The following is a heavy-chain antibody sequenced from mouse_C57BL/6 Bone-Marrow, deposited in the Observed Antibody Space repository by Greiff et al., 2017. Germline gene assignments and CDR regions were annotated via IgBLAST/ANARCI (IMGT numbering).Heavy chain of an antibody. CDR3: TRIAN. CDR2: IDPDNGDT. J-gene: IGHJ3*01. Sequence: VQLQQSGAELVRPGASVKLSCTASGFNIKDDYMHWVKQMPEQGLEWIGWIDPDNGDTEYASKFQGKATIPVDTYSNTAYLQLSSLTSEDTAVYYCTRIANWGQGTMVTVSA. V-gene: IGHV14-4*01. CDR1: GFNIKDDY.